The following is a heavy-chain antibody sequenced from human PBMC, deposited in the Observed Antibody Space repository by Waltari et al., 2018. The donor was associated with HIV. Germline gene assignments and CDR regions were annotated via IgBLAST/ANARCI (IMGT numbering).Heavy chain of an antibody. Sequence: QLQLQQSGPGLVKPSETLSLTCTVPGGSVINSDYYWDFIHQSPGKGLEWIGNIYYTGTTFYNPSLKSRVTMSADLSRNQFSLRLNSVTAADTAIYYCARRPRMAAFYLYYGMDVWGQGTTVTVSS. V-gene: IGHV4-39*01. CDR2: IYYTGTT. D-gene: IGHD2-8*01. CDR1: GGSVINSDYY. CDR3: ARRPRMAAFYLYYGMDV. J-gene: IGHJ6*02.